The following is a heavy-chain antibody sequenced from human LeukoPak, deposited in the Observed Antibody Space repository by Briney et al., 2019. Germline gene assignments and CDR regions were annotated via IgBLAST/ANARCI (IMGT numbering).Heavy chain of an antibody. CDR2: IYSGGST. Sequence: WGSLRLSCAASGFTVSSNYMSWVRQAPGKGLEWVSVIYSGGSTYYADSVKGGFTISRDNSKNTLYLQMNSLTADDTAVYYCARASNYGYHYYFDYWGQGTLVTVSS. J-gene: IGHJ4*02. D-gene: IGHD5-18*01. V-gene: IGHV3-53*01. CDR1: GFTVSSNY. CDR3: ARASNYGYHYYFDY.